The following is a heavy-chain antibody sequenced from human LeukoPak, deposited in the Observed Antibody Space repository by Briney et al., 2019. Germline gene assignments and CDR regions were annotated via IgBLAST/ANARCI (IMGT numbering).Heavy chain of an antibody. CDR2: ISSSSSYI. CDR3: ARLGPDYGDYGTRAEYFQH. D-gene: IGHD4-17*01. V-gene: IGHV3-21*04. CDR1: GFTFSSYS. Sequence: GGSLRLSCAASGFTFSSYSMNWVRQAPGKGLEWVSSISSSSSYIYYADSVKGRFTISRDNAKNSLYLQMSSLKASDTAMYYCARLGPDYGDYGTRAEYFQHWGQGTLVTVSS. J-gene: IGHJ1*01.